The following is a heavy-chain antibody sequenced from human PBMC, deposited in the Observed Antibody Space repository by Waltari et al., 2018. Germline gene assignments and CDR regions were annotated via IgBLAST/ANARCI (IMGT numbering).Heavy chain of an antibody. CDR1: GGSISSSNW. D-gene: IGHD3-3*01. CDR3: ARTHYDFWSGYSNWFDP. V-gene: IGHV4-4*02. CDR2: IYHSGRT. Sequence: QVQLQESGPGLVKPSGTLSLTCAVSGGSISSSNWWSWVRQPPGKGLEWIGEIYHSGRTNYNPSLKSRVTISVDKSKNQFSLKLSSVTAADTAVYYCARTHYDFWSGYSNWFDPWGQGTLVTVSS. J-gene: IGHJ5*02.